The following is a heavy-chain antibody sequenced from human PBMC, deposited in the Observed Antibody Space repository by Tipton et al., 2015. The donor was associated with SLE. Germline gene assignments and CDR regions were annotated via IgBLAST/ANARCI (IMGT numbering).Heavy chain of an antibody. Sequence: TLSLTCAVSGGSISSSNWWSWVRQPPGKGLEWIGEIYHSGSTNYNPSLKSRVTISVDKSKNQFSLKLSSVTAADTAVYYCARVRVGSGWYRRNAFDIWGQGTMVTVSS. CDR3: ARVRVGSGWYRRNAFDI. CDR1: GGSISSSNW. CDR2: IYHSGST. J-gene: IGHJ3*02. V-gene: IGHV4-4*02. D-gene: IGHD6-19*01.